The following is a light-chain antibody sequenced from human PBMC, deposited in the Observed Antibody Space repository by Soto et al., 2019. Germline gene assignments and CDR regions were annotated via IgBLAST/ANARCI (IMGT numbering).Light chain of an antibody. V-gene: IGLV1-44*01. Sequence: QAVVTQPPSASGTPGQRVTISGSASSGSLSVDWYQHLPGTAPKLLIYSNYQRPSGVPDRFSGSKSGTSASLVISGLQSEDDADYYCAARDDSLSGLYVFGTGTKLTVL. CDR1: SGSLS. CDR3: AARDDSLSGLYV. J-gene: IGLJ1*01. CDR2: SNY.